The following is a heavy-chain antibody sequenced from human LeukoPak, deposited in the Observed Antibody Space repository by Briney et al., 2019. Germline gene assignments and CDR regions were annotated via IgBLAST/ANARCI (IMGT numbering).Heavy chain of an antibody. D-gene: IGHD3-22*01. J-gene: IGHJ4*02. Sequence: ASVKVSCKSSGYTFNDYYIHWVRQGPRQGLAWMGWISPKSGVTNYEQKFQGRVTMARDTSLSTAYMELSSLRSDDTAVYFCARALGSYYDTSVYQAYWGQGTLVTVTS. CDR3: ARALGSYYDTSVYQAY. CDR2: ISPKSGVT. V-gene: IGHV1-2*02. CDR1: GYTFNDYY.